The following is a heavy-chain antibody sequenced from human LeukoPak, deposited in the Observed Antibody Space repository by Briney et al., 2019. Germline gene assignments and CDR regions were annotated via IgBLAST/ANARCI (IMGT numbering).Heavy chain of an antibody. Sequence: SQTLSLTCALSGDSVSSNSAAWNWIRQSPSRGLEWLGSTYYRSKWYNDYAVSVKSRITINPDTSKNQFSLQLNSVTPEDTAVYYCARESIRLSSGRSDIDYWGQGTLVTVSS. CDR2: TYYRSKWYN. CDR3: ARESIRLSSGRSDIDY. CDR1: GDSVSSNSAA. J-gene: IGHJ4*02. D-gene: IGHD1-26*01. V-gene: IGHV6-1*01.